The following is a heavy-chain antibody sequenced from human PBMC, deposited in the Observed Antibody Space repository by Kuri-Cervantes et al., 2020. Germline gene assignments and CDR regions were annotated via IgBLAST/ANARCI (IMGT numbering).Heavy chain of an antibody. CDR3: AREVDTAMVGYGMDV. J-gene: IGHJ6*02. D-gene: IGHD5-18*01. V-gene: IGHV3-21*01. Sequence: LTCAASGFTFSSYSMNWVRQAPGKGLEWVSSISSSSSYIYYADSVKGRFTISRDNAKNSLYLQMNSLRAEDTAVYYCAREVDTAMVGYGMDVWGQGTTVTVSS. CDR2: ISSSSSYI. CDR1: GFTFSSYS.